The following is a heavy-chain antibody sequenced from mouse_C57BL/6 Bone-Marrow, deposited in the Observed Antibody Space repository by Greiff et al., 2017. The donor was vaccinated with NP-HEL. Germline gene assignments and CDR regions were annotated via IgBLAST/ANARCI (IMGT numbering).Heavy chain of an antibody. CDR2: IYPGSGST. V-gene: IGHV1-55*01. Sequence: QVQLKQPGAELVKPGASVKMSCKASGYTFTSYWITWVKQRPGQGLEWIGDIYPGSGSTNYNEKFKSKATLTVDTSSSTAYMQLSSLTSEDSAVYYCARYCGYYGYFDYWGQGTTLTVSS. CDR3: ARYCGYYGYFDY. CDR1: GYTFTSYW. D-gene: IGHD2-3*01. J-gene: IGHJ2*01.